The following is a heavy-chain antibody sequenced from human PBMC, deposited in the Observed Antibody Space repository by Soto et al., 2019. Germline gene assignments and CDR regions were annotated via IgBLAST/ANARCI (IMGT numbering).Heavy chain of an antibody. Sequence: QVQLQQWGAGLLKPSETLSLTCAVYGGSFSPYFWSWIRQPPGKGLEWIGEINHSGSTNYNPSLTRRATLSVDTSKNQVSLRLTSVTAADTAVYYCARLASGWQYYYFDFWGRGTPVTVYS. CDR1: GGSFSPYF. CDR3: ARLASGWQYYYFDF. CDR2: INHSGST. D-gene: IGHD6-19*01. J-gene: IGHJ2*01. V-gene: IGHV4-34*01.